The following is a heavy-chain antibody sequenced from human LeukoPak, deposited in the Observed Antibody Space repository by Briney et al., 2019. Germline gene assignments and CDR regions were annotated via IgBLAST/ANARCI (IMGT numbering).Heavy chain of an antibody. CDR1: GYPVTNYW. J-gene: IGHJ4*02. V-gene: IGHV1-46*01. CDR3: ARGVYYYHSAGYYDFDY. D-gene: IGHD3-22*01. Sequence: ASVKVSCKASGYPVTNYWVHWVRQAPGQGLQWMGMINPGAGTTTYAQNFQGRVAMTRDTSSTTVYMELSSLRSDDTAVYYCARGVYYYHSAGYYDFDYWGQGTLVTVSS. CDR2: INPGAGTT.